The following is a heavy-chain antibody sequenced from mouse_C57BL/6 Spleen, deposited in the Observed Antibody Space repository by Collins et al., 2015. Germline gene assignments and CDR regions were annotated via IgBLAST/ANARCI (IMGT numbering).Heavy chain of an antibody. CDR3: ARHLYSNYGTDY. D-gene: IGHD2-5*01. V-gene: IGHV1-53*01. CDR2: INPNNGGT. CDR1: GYTFTSYW. J-gene: IGHJ2*01. Sequence: QVQLQQPGTELVKPGASVKLSCKASGYTFTSYWMHWVKQRPGQGLEWIGNINPNNGGTNYNEKFKSKATLTVDKSSSTAYMQLSSLTSEDSAVYYCARHLYSNYGTDYWGQGTTLTVSS.